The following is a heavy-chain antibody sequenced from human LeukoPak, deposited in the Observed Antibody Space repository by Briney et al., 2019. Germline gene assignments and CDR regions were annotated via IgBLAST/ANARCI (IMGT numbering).Heavy chain of an antibody. D-gene: IGHD1-14*01. CDR2: IIPIFGTA. Sequence: ASVKVSCKASGGTFSSYAISWVRQAPGQGLEWMGGIIPIFGTANYAQKFQGRVTITADESTSTAYMELSSLRSEDTAVYYCARVLTRPQGPDVYYYYGMDVWGQGTTVTVSS. J-gene: IGHJ6*02. V-gene: IGHV1-69*13. CDR3: ARVLTRPQGPDVYYYYGMDV. CDR1: GGTFSSYA.